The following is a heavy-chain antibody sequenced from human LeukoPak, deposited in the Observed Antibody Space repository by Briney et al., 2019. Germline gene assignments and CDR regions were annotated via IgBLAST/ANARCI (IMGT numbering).Heavy chain of an antibody. Sequence: SVTVSCKASGGTFSSYAISWVRQAPGQGLEWMGGIIPIFGTANYAQKFQGRVTITTDESTSTAYMELSSLRSEDTAVYYCARDVRMVRGSYYMDVWGKGTTVTVSS. CDR2: IIPIFGTA. V-gene: IGHV1-69*05. J-gene: IGHJ6*03. CDR3: ARDVRMVRGSYYMDV. D-gene: IGHD3-10*01. CDR1: GGTFSSYA.